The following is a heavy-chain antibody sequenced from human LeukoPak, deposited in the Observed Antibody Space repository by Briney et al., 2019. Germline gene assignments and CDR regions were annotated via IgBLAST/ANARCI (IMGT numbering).Heavy chain of an antibody. CDR2: FNPKSCDK. D-gene: IGHD6-13*01. CDR1: GYMFTDYF. CDR3: ARAQLLTAPAGTFADN. Sequence: SVRVSCKASGYMFTDYFMHWVRQAPGQGPEWMGWFNPKSCDKNYAQQFQGRVTMTRDTSINTAYMEMSGLTSDDTAVYYCARAQLLTAPAGTFADNWGQGTLVTVSS. J-gene: IGHJ4*02. V-gene: IGHV1-2*02.